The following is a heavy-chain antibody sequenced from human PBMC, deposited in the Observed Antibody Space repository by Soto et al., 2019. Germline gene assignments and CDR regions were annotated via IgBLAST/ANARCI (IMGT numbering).Heavy chain of an antibody. CDR3: ARVHVMVVAGSTFDY. V-gene: IGHV4-38-2*02. CDR2: MYHGGTT. D-gene: IGHD2-15*01. CDR1: GYSISSGSY. J-gene: IGHJ4*01. Sequence: ETLSLTCTVSGYSISSGSYWGWIRQPPGKGPEWIASMYHGGTTFYNPSLESRVTISIDTSNNQFSLRLRSVTAADTAVYYCARVHVMVVAGSTFDYWGHGIMVTVSS.